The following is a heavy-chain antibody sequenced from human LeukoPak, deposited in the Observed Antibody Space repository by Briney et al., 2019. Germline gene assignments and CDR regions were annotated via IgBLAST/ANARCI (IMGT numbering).Heavy chain of an antibody. J-gene: IGHJ4*02. CDR2: INPSGGST. CDR3: ASSVPLTYSDILTGNDPPPHFDY. V-gene: IGHV1-46*01. D-gene: IGHD3-9*01. Sequence: SVKVSCKASGYTFTSYYLHWVRQAPAPGLEWMGIINPSGGSTSSAQKYQGRVNITRDTSTSTVYMELSSLRSEDTAVYYCASSVPLTYSDILTGNDPPPHFDYWGQGTLVTVSS. CDR1: GYTFTSYY.